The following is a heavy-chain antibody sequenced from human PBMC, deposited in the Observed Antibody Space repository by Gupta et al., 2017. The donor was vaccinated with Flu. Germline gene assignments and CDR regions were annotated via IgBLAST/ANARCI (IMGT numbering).Heavy chain of an antibody. CDR2: NSPYSGET. Sequence: WVRQAPGQGLKWMERNSPYSGETNYAREFQGRVTMTTDTSINTAYMELSRLRSDDTAVYYCARDDCTTTSCYRTFEIWGQGTRVVVSS. J-gene: IGHJ3*02. D-gene: IGHD3-16*02. CDR3: ARDDCTTTSCYRTFEI. V-gene: IGHV1-2*06.